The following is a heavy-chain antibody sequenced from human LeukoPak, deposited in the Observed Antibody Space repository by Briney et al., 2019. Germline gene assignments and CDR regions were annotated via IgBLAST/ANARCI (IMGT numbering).Heavy chain of an antibody. V-gene: IGHV4-4*07. CDR1: GGSISSYY. CDR3: ARLKYYYDSSGYRAEYFQH. CDR2: IYTSGST. D-gene: IGHD3-22*01. J-gene: IGHJ1*01. Sequence: SETLSLTRTVSGGSISSYYWSWIRQPAGKGLEWIGRIYTSGSTNYNPSLKSRVTMSVDTSKNQFSLKLSSVTAADTAVYYCARLKYYYDSSGYRAEYFQHWGQGTLVTVSS.